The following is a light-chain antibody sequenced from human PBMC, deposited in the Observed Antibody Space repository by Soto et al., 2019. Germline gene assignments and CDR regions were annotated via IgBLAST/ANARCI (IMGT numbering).Light chain of an antibody. J-gene: IGKJ1*01. CDR1: QSILYSSNNKNY. CDR2: WAS. CDR3: QQYYGMLGWT. Sequence: DIVMTQSPDSLAVSLGERATINCKSSQSILYSSNNKNYLAWYQQKPGQPPKLLIYWASTRESGVPDRFSGSGSGTDFTLTISSLQAEDVAVYYCQQYYGMLGWTFGQGTKVEIK. V-gene: IGKV4-1*01.